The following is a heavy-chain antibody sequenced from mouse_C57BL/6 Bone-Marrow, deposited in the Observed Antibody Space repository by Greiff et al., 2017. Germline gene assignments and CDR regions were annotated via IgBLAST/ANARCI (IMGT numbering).Heavy chain of an antibody. J-gene: IGHJ3*01. V-gene: IGHV1-54*01. CDR3: ARDWVSWFAY. D-gene: IGHD4-1*01. Sequence: QVQLQQSGAELVRPGTSVKVSCKASGYAFTNYLIEWVKQRPGQGLEWIGVINPGSGGTNYNEKFKGKATLTADKSSSTAYMQLSSLTSEDSAVYFCARDWVSWFAYWGQGTLVTVSA. CDR2: INPGSGGT. CDR1: GYAFTNYL.